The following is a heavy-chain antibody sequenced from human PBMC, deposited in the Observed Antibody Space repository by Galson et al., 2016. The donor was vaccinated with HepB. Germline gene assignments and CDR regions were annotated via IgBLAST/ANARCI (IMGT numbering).Heavy chain of an antibody. D-gene: IGHD6-6*01. Sequence: PALVKPTQTLTLTCTFSGFSLNTSGVGVAWIRQPPGKALECLALIYWNDDSSYSPSLETRLTITKDSSKNEVVLTMTNMDPMDTATYYCAHRGVGIAPTRVVAARPGRWLDPWGQGILVTVSS. CDR1: GFSLNTSGVG. CDR2: IYWNDDS. CDR3: AHRGVGIAPTRVVAARPGRWLDP. V-gene: IGHV2-5*01. J-gene: IGHJ5*02.